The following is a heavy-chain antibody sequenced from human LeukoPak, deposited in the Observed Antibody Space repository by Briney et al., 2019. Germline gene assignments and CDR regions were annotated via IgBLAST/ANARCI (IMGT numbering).Heavy chain of an antibody. CDR1: GGSISSGGYY. CDR3: ARVATVTPIDPYGMDV. J-gene: IGHJ6*02. D-gene: IGHD4-11*01. Sequence: SQTLSLTCTASGGSISSGGYYWSWIRQHPGKGLEWIGYIYYSGSTYYNPSLKSRVTISVDTSKNQFSLKLSSVTAADTAVYYCARVATVTPIDPYGMDVWGQGTTVTVSS. CDR2: IYYSGST. V-gene: IGHV4-31*03.